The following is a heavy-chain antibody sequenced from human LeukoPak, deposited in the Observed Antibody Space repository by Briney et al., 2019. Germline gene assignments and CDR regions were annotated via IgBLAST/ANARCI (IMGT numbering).Heavy chain of an antibody. V-gene: IGHV4-39*07. D-gene: IGHD5-24*01. J-gene: IGHJ4*02. CDR1: GGSISSSSYY. CDR2: IYYSGST. Sequence: SETLSLTCTVSGGSISSSSYYWGWIRQPPGKGLEWIGSIYYSGSTYYNPSLKSRVTISVDTSKNQFSLKLSSVTAADTAVYYCARFEMATIDYWGQGTLVTVSS. CDR3: ARFEMATIDY.